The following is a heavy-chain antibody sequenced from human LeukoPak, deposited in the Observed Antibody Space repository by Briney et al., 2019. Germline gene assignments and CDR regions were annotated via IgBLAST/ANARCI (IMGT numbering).Heavy chain of an antibody. V-gene: IGHV3-33*01. CDR3: ARDILMFSGSYYTYYYYGMDV. J-gene: IGHJ6*02. D-gene: IGHD3-10*01. Sequence: PGRSLRLSCAASGFTFSSYGMHWVRQAPGKGLEWVAVIWYDGSNKYYADSVKGRFTISRDNSKNTLYLQMNSLRAEDTAVYYGARDILMFSGSYYTYYYYGMDVWGQGTTVTVSS. CDR1: GFTFSSYG. CDR2: IWYDGSNK.